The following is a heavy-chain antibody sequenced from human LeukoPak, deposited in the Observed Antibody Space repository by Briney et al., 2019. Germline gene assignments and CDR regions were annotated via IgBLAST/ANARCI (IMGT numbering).Heavy chain of an antibody. V-gene: IGHV5-10-1*01. Sequence: GESLRISCKGSGYSFTSYWISWVRQMPGKGLEWMGRIDPSDSYTNYSPSFQSHVTISADKSISTAYLQWSSLKASDTAMYYCARDIVVVPAAMNYYYGMDVWGKGTTVTVSS. CDR3: ARDIVVVPAAMNYYYGMDV. CDR1: GYSFTSYW. CDR2: IDPSDSYT. J-gene: IGHJ6*04. D-gene: IGHD2-2*01.